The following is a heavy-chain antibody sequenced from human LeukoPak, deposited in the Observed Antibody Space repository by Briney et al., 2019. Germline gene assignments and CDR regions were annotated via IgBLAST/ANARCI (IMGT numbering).Heavy chain of an antibody. J-gene: IGHJ6*03. V-gene: IGHV4-59*11. Sequence: PSETLSLTCTVSGGSISSHYWRWIRQPPGKGLEWIGYIYYSGSTNYNPSLKSRVTISVDTSKNQFSLKLSSVTAADTAVYYCARMYSYAPRRGYYYYMDVWGKGTTVTVSS. CDR3: ARMYSYAPRRGYYYYMDV. D-gene: IGHD5-18*01. CDR2: IYYSGST. CDR1: GGSISSHY.